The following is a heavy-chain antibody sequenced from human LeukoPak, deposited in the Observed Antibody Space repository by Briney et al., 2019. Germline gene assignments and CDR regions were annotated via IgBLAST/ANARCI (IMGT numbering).Heavy chain of an antibody. Sequence: GGSLRLSCSASGFTFSYYAMHWVRQTAGKGLEFVSGISSNGGSTYYADSVKGRFTISRDNSKNTLYLQMNSLRAEDTAVYYCAKESPQILLWSFFDYWGQGTLVTVSS. V-gene: IGHV3-64*04. D-gene: IGHD3-10*01. CDR3: AKESPQILLWSFFDY. J-gene: IGHJ4*02. CDR1: GFTFSYYA. CDR2: ISSNGGST.